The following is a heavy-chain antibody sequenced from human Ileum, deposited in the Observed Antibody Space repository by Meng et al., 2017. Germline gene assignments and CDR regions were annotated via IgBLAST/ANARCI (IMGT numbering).Heavy chain of an antibody. J-gene: IGHJ4*02. CDR2: MNSDGSDK. CDR3: VRGAPSDS. D-gene: IGHD6-6*01. Sequence: GESLKISCAGSGFTFSSYWLHWVRQVPGRGLVWVSRMNSDGSDKMYADSVKGRFTISRDNVKSTLDQQMDSLRVEDTGIYHCVRGAPSDSWGRGTLVTVSS. CDR1: GFTFSSYW. V-gene: IGHV3-74*03.